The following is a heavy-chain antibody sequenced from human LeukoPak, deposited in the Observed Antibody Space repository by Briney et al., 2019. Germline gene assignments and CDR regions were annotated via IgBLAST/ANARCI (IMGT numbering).Heavy chain of an antibody. CDR1: GGSISSGGYY. V-gene: IGHV4-31*03. CDR3: ARDIAVAGTDGNYYYYGMDV. J-gene: IGHJ6*02. Sequence: SETLSLTCTVSGGSISSGGYYWSWIRQHPGKGLEWIGYIYYSGSTYYNPSLKSRVTISVDTSRNQFSLKLSSVTAADTAVYYCARDIAVAGTDGNYYYYGMDVWGQGTTVTVSS. CDR2: IYYSGST. D-gene: IGHD6-19*01.